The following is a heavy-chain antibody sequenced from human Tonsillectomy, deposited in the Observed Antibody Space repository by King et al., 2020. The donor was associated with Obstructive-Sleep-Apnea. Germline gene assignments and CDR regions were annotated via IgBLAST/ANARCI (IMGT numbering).Heavy chain of an antibody. CDR2: INHSGST. J-gene: IGHJ5*02. Sequence: VQLQQWGAGLLKPSETLSLTCAVYGGSFSGYYWSWIRQPPGKGLEWIGEINHSGSTNYNPSPKVRVTISVDTSKNRFSLKLSSVTAADTAVYYCARAKGYCSSTSCYPREFDPWGQGTLVTVSS. CDR1: GGSFSGYY. CDR3: ARAKGYCSSTSCYPREFDP. D-gene: IGHD2-2*01. V-gene: IGHV4-34*01.